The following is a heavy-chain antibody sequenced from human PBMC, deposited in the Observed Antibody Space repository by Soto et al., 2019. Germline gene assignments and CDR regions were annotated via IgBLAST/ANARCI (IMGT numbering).Heavy chain of an antibody. CDR2: IYYSGST. Sequence: QVQLQESGPGLVKPSQTLSVTCTVSGGSVSNGDYYWSWVRQPPGKGLEWIGYIYYSGSTYYNPSLESRVTMSFDTSENQFSLRLSSVSDADTAIYYCATETSGSSPLHFVYWGQGTLVTVSS. V-gene: IGHV4-30-4*01. CDR3: ATETSGSSPLHFVY. CDR1: GGSVSNGDYY. D-gene: IGHD3-22*01. J-gene: IGHJ4*02.